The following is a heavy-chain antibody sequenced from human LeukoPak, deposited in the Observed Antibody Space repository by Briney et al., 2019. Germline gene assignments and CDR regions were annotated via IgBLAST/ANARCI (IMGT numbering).Heavy chain of an antibody. J-gene: IGHJ5*02. CDR2: ISGSGDTT. Sequence: RTGGSLRLSCAASGFTFSKNAMSWVRQAPGKGLEWVSGISGSGDTTKYADSVKGRFTISRDNSKNTLYLQMNSLRAEDTAVYYCAKSGSSTGTTHRQFDPWGQGTLVIISS. CDR3: AKSGSSTGTTHRQFDP. V-gene: IGHV3-23*01. CDR1: GFTFSKNA. D-gene: IGHD1-1*01.